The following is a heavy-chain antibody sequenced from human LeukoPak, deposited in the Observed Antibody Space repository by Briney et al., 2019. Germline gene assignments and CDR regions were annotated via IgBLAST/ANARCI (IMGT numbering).Heavy chain of an antibody. V-gene: IGHV3-66*01. D-gene: IGHD2-15*01. J-gene: IGHJ4*02. CDR3: ARDEEGYCSGGSCYPRWLD. Sequence: GGSLRLSCAASGFTVSSNYMSWVRQAPGKGLEWVAVIYSGDSTYYADSVKGRFAISRDNTKNTLSLQMNSLRVEDTAVYYCARDEEGYCSGGSCYPRWLDWGQGTLVTVSS. CDR1: GFTVSSNY. CDR2: IYSGDST.